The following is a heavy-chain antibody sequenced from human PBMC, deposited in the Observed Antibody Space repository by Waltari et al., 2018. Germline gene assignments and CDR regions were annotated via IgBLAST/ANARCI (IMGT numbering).Heavy chain of an antibody. D-gene: IGHD3-16*02. CDR1: GGSFSGYY. CDR2: INHRGST. V-gene: IGHV4-34*01. CDR3: ARVRARDYVWGSYRLRYFDY. J-gene: IGHJ4*02. Sequence: QVQLQQWGAGLLKPSETLSLTCAVYGGSFSGYYWSWIRQPPGKGLEWIGEINHRGSTNYNPSRKSRVTISVDTAKNQFSLKLSSVTAADTAVYYCARVRARDYVWGSYRLRYFDYWGQGTLVTVSS.